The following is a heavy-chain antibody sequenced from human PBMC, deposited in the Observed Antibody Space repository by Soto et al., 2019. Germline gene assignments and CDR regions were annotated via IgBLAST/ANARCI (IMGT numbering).Heavy chain of an antibody. CDR3: VKDGSSGWPYYYGMDV. V-gene: IGHV3-30*18. CDR2: ISYDGSNK. J-gene: IGHJ6*02. D-gene: IGHD6-19*01. Sequence: GGSLRLSCAASGFTFSGYGMHWVRQAPGKGLEWVAVISYDGSNKYYVDSVKGRFSISRDNSKNTLYLQMSSLRAEDTAVYYCVKDGSSGWPYYYGMDVWGQGTTVTVS. CDR1: GFTFSGYG.